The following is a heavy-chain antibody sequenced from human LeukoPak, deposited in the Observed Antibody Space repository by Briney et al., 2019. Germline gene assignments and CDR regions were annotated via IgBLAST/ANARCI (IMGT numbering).Heavy chain of an antibody. J-gene: IGHJ5*02. D-gene: IGHD6-13*01. CDR2: ICGSGGST. Sequence: GGSLRLSCAASGFTFSSYAMSWVRQAPGKGLEWVSAICGSGGSTYYADSVKGRFTISRDNSKNTLYLQMNSLRAEDTAVYYCAKDRAAAGTRDWFDPWGQGTLVTVSS. CDR3: AKDRAAAGTRDWFDP. CDR1: GFTFSSYA. V-gene: IGHV3-23*01.